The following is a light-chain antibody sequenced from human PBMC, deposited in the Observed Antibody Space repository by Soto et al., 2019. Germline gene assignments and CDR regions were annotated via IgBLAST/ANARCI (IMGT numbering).Light chain of an antibody. CDR1: QSVSSK. CDR3: QQYNNWT. J-gene: IGKJ1*01. Sequence: EIVMTQSPATLSVSPGERATLSCRASQSVSSKVAWYQQKPGQAPRLLIYDASVRATGIPDRFSGRGSGTEFTLTISSLQSEDFEFYYCQQYNNWTFGQGTRVVIK. V-gene: IGKV3-15*01. CDR2: DAS.